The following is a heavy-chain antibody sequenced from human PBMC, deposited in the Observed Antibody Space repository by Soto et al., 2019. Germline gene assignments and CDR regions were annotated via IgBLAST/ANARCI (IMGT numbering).Heavy chain of an antibody. V-gene: IGHV3-49*03. CDR1: GFTFGDYA. J-gene: IGHJ6*02. D-gene: IGHD3-9*01. CDR3: TRAGITISYYYYGMDV. CDR2: IRSKAYGGTT. Sequence: QPGGSLRLSCTASGFTFGDYAMSWFRQAPGKGLEWVGFIRSKAYGGTTEYAASVKGRFTISRDDSKSIAYLQMNSLKTEDTAVYYCTRAGITISYYYYGMDVWGQGTTVTVSS.